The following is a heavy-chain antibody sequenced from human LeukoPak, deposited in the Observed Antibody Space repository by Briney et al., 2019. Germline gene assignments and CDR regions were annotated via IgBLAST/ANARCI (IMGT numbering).Heavy chain of an antibody. V-gene: IGHV3-21*01. CDR2: ISSSSSYI. J-gene: IGHJ3*02. Sequence: GGSLRLSCAASGFTFSWYTMNWVRQAPGKGLEWVSIISSSSSYIYYADSVKGRCTISRDNAKNSLYLQMNSLRAEDTAVYYCARTVVGATTAAFDIWGQGTMVTVSS. CDR1: GFTFSWYT. CDR3: ARTVVGATTAAFDI. D-gene: IGHD1-26*01.